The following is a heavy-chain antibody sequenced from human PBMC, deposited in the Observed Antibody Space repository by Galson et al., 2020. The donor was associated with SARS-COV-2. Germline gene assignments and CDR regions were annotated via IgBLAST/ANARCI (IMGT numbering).Heavy chain of an antibody. J-gene: IGHJ4*01. CDR2: IHYGGSI. D-gene: IGHD3-10*01. CDR1: SGSISSSSYY. Sequence: SETLSLTCTVSSGSISSSSYYWGWIRQPPGKGLEWIANIHYGGSIYYNPSLKSRVTISIHTSKNQFSLKLTSVTAADTAIYYCTRVNDGSGSYSSPGGQGTLVTVSS. CDR3: TRVNDGSGSYSSP. V-gene: IGHV4-39*07.